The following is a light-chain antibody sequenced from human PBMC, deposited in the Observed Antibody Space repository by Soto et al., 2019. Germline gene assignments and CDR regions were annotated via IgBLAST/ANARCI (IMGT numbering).Light chain of an antibody. CDR3: QQRSNWLT. J-gene: IGKJ4*01. CDR2: DAS. Sequence: EIVLTQSPATLSLSPGERATLSCRASQSVSSYLAWYQQKPGQAPRLLIYDASNGATGIPARFSGSGSGTDVSLTISSLEAEDFAVYYCQQRSNWLTFGGGTKVDIK. V-gene: IGKV3-11*01. CDR1: QSVSSY.